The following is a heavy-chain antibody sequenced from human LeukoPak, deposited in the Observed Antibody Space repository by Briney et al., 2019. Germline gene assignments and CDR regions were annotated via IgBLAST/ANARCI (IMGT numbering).Heavy chain of an antibody. D-gene: IGHD2-21*01. CDR1: DGSFSNYY. Sequence: KPSETLSLTCGVSDGSFSNYYWSWFRQSPGEGLEWIAEIYPGETAKYNPSLWSRVTISADTSKSQCSLTLTSVTAADTAVYYCAGYYQWFLNDRWGQGTQVTVSS. CDR3: AGYYQWFLNDR. CDR2: IYPGETA. J-gene: IGHJ4*02. V-gene: IGHV4-34*01.